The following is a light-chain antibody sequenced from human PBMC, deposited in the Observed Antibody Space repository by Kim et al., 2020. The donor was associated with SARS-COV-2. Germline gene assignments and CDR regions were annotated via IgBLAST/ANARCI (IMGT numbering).Light chain of an antibody. CDR3: QENDSPWYT. V-gene: IGKV1-39*01. CDR1: QPIATY. CDR2: GAS. J-gene: IGKJ2*01. Sequence: DIQMTQPPSLAASIGDSLTITCRASQPIATYLNWYQHKPGTGPNLLIFGASNLQNGVPSRFSGSGSGTHFTLTISRLQTEDLAAYYCQENDSPWYTFGQGTKLEI.